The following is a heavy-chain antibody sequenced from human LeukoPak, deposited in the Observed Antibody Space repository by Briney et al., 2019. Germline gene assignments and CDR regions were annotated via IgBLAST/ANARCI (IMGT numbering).Heavy chain of an antibody. V-gene: IGHV1-46*01. J-gene: IGHJ6*03. D-gene: IGHD3-9*01. CDR3: ARLNDYDILTGYGMDV. CDR2: INPSGGST. CDR1: GYTFTSYY. Sequence: ASVKVSCKASGYTFTSYYMHWVRQAPGQGLEWMGIINPSGGSTSYAQKFQGRVTMTRDTSTSTVYMELSSLRSEDTAVYYCARLNDYDILTGYGMDVWGKGTTVTVSS.